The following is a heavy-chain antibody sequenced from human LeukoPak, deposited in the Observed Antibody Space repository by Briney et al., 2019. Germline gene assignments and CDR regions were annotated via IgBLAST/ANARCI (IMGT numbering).Heavy chain of an antibody. CDR3: ARDRITSGSYFFDY. CDR2: ISGRSSTI. CDR1: AFTFSDYS. Sequence: GGSLRLSCAASAFTFSDYSMNWVRQAPGKGLEWISYISGRSSTIYYADSARGRFTISRDNAKNSMYLQMNSLRAEDTAVYYCARDRITSGSYFFDYWGQGTLVTVSS. V-gene: IGHV3-48*01. D-gene: IGHD1-26*01. J-gene: IGHJ4*02.